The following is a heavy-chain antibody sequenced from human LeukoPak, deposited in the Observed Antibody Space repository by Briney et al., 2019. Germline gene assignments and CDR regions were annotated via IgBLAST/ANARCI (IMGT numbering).Heavy chain of an antibody. CDR3: ARRTHSGYSSSWYAYNWFDP. CDR1: GGSFSGYY. J-gene: IGHJ5*02. CDR2: INHSGST. Sequence: SETLSLTCAVYGGSFSGYYWSWIRQPPGKGLEWIGEINHSGSTNYNPSLKSRVTISVDTSENQFSLKLSSVTAADTAVYYCARRTHSGYSSSWYAYNWFDPWGQGTLVTVSS. V-gene: IGHV4-34*01. D-gene: IGHD6-13*01.